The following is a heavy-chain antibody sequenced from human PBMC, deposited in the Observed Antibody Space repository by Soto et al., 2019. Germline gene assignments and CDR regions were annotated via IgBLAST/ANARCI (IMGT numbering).Heavy chain of an antibody. V-gene: IGHV3-30*18. CDR3: AKGDWCDP. Sequence: QVQLVESGGGVVQPGRSLRLSCAASGFTFSNYGMHWVRQAPGKGLEWVAVISYDGSNKYYADSVKGRFSISRDNSKNTLYLQMNSLRAEDTAVYYCAKGDWCDPWGQGTLVTVSS. CDR1: GFTFSNYG. J-gene: IGHJ5*02. CDR2: ISYDGSNK.